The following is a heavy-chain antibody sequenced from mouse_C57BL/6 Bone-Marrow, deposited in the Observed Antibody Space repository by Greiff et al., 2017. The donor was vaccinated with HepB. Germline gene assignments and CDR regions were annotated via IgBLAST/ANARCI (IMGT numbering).Heavy chain of an antibody. CDR2: IRLKSDNYAT. V-gene: IGHV6-3*01. CDR1: GFTFSNYW. Sequence: EVKVEESGGGLVQPGGSMKLSCVASGFTFSNYWMNWVRQSPEKGLEWVAQIRLKSDNYATHYAESVKGRFTISRDDSKSSVYLQMNNLRAEDTGIYYYNYDYDWDYYAMDYWGQGTSVTVSS. D-gene: IGHD2-4*01. J-gene: IGHJ4*01. CDR3: NYDYDWDYYAMDY.